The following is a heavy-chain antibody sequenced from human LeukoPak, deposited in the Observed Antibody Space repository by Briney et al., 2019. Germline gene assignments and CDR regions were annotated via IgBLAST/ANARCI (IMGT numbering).Heavy chain of an antibody. J-gene: IGHJ4*02. V-gene: IGHV1-2*06. Sequence: ASVKVSCKASGYTFTGYYMHWVRQAPGQGLEWMGRINPNSGGTNYAQKFQGRVTMTRDTSISTAYMELRSLRSDDTAVYYCARGWSGYVEYYFDYWGQGTLVTVSS. D-gene: IGHD5-12*01. CDR1: GYTFTGYY. CDR2: INPNSGGT. CDR3: ARGWSGYVEYYFDY.